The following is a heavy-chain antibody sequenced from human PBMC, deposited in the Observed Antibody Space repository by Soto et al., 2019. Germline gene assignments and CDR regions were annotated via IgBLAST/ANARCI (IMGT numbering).Heavy chain of an antibody. CDR1: GCSITPGGYY. CDR3: ARMYSSGSGWFHP. J-gene: IGHJ5*02. CDR2: FYSSGSI. D-gene: IGHD6-19*01. Sequence: SETLSLTCFVSGCSITPGGYYWSWIRHHPGKGLEWIGSFYSSGSIIYNPSLRSRVSISGDTSSTQFSKSLTSVTAADTALYYCARMYSSGSGWFHPWGQGTLLTVSS. V-gene: IGHV4-31*03.